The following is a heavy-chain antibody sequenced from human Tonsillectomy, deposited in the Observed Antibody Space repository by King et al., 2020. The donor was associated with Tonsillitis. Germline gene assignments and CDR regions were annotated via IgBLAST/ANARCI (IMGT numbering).Heavy chain of an antibody. J-gene: IGHJ4*02. CDR2: IYYSGST. CDR1: GGSISSGGYS. CDR3: ARVDANYYGSGSYPNYFDY. Sequence: QLQESGPGLVKPSQTLSLTCAVSGGSISSGGYSWSWIRQPPGKGLEWIGYIYYSGSTYYNPSLKSRVTISVHTSKNQFSLKLSSVTAADTAVYYCARVDANYYGSGSYPNYFDYWGQGTLVTVSS. D-gene: IGHD3-10*01. V-gene: IGHV4-30-4*07.